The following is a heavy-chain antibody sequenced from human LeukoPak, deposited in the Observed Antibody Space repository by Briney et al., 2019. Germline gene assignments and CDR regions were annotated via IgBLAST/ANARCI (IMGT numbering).Heavy chain of an antibody. CDR2: IYHSGST. Sequence: PSETLSLTCTVSGYSISSGYYWGSIRQPPGKGLEWIGSIYHSGSTYYNPSLKSRVTISVDTSKNQFSLKLSSVTAADTAVYYCARVYYSSSYDYWYFDLWGRGTLVTVSS. V-gene: IGHV4-38-2*02. CDR1: GYSISSGYY. J-gene: IGHJ2*01. CDR3: ARVYYSSSYDYWYFDL. D-gene: IGHD6-13*01.